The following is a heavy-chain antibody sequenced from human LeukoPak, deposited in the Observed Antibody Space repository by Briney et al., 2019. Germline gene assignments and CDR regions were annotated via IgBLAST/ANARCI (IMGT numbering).Heavy chain of an antibody. Sequence: PSETLSLTCAVYGGSFSGYYWSWIRQPPGKGLEWIGEINHSGSTNYNQSLKSRVTISVDTSKNQFSLKLSSVTAADTAVYYCARGRYGSGSYYRPLFDYWGQGTLVTVSS. CDR2: INHSGST. CDR1: GGSFSGYY. D-gene: IGHD3-10*01. J-gene: IGHJ4*02. V-gene: IGHV4-34*01. CDR3: ARGRYGSGSYYRPLFDY.